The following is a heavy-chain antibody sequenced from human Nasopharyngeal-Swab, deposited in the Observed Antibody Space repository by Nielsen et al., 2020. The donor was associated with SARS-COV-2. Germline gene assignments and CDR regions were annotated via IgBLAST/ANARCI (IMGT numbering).Heavy chain of an antibody. CDR1: GGSISSYY. CDR2: IYYSGST. J-gene: IGHJ3*02. CDR3: ARRGLGYCSGGSCSNAFDI. D-gene: IGHD2-15*01. V-gene: IGHV4-59*08. Sequence: SETLSLTCTVSGGSISSYYWSWIRQPPGKGLEWIGYIYYSGSTNYNPSLKSRVTISVDTSKNQFSLKLSSVTAADTAVYYCARRGLGYCSGGSCSNAFDIWGQGTMVPVSS.